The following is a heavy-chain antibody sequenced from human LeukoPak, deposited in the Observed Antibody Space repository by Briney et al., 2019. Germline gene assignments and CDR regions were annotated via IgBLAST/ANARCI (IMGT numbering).Heavy chain of an antibody. V-gene: IGHV1-58*01. D-gene: IGHD6-13*01. CDR2: IVVGSGNT. CDR1: GFTFTSSV. CDR3: AADHRSGSSWLFRYYYMDV. J-gene: IGHJ6*03. Sequence: SVKVSCKASGFTFTSSVVQWVRQARGQRLEWIGWIVVGSGNTNYAQKFQERVTITRDMSTSTAHMELSSLRSEDTAVYYCAADHRSGSSWLFRYYYMDVWGKGTTVTVSS.